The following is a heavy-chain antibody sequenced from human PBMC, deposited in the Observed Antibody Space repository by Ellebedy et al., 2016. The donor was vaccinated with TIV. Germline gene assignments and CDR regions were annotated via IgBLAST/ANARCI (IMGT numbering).Heavy chain of an antibody. CDR3: ARGDIVVVVAALRFDP. Sequence: AASVKVSCKASGYTFTSYYMHWVRQAPGQGLEWIGIINPSGGSTSYAQKFQGRVTMTRDTSTSTVYMELSRLRSEDTAVYYCARGDIVVVVAALRFDPWGQGTLVTVSS. CDR1: GYTFTSYY. V-gene: IGHV1-46*01. J-gene: IGHJ5*02. D-gene: IGHD2-15*01. CDR2: INPSGGST.